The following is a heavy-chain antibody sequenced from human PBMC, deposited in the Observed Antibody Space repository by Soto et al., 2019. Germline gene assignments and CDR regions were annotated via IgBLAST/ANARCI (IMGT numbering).Heavy chain of an antibody. V-gene: IGHV1-69*12. Sequence: QVQLVQSGAEVKKPGSSVKVSCKASGATFSSYAISWVRQAPGQGLEWMGGIIPIFGTANYAQKFQGRVTITADESTSTAYMELSSLRSEDTAVYYCARMGYDSSGYITHTTYYFDYWGQGTLVTVSS. CDR1: GATFSSYA. CDR2: IIPIFGTA. J-gene: IGHJ4*02. CDR3: ARMGYDSSGYITHTTYYFDY. D-gene: IGHD3-22*01.